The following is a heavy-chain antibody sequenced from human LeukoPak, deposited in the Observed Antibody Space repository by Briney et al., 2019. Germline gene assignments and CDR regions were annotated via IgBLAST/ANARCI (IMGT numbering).Heavy chain of an antibody. CDR3: ARDGDPYYYYYMDV. Sequence: GASVKVSCKASGYTFTGYYMHWVRQAPGQGLEWMGWINPNSGGTNYAQKFQGRVTMTRDTSISTAYMELSRLRSDDTAVYYCARDGDPYYYYYMDVWGKGTTVTVSS. CDR2: INPNSGGT. CDR1: GYTFTGYY. V-gene: IGHV1-2*02. D-gene: IGHD7-27*01. J-gene: IGHJ6*03.